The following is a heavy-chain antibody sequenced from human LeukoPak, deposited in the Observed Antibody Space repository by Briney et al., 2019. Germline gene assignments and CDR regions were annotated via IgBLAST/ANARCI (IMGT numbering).Heavy chain of an antibody. J-gene: IGHJ4*02. CDR2: ISYDGSNE. Sequence: PGGSLRLSCAASGFTFSSYGMHCVRQAPGKGLEWVAVISYDGSNEYYADSVTGRFTISRDNSKNTLYLQMNSLRAEDTALYYCTKEGYYGSGSFPDYWGQGTLVTVSS. CDR3: TKEGYYGSGSFPDY. D-gene: IGHD3-10*01. CDR1: GFTFSSYG. V-gene: IGHV3-30*18.